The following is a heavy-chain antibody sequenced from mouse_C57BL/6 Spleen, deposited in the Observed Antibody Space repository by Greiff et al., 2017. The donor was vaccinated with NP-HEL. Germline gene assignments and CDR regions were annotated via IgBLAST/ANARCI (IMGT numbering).Heavy chain of an antibody. J-gene: IGHJ4*01. Sequence: EVKLMESGGGLVKPGGSLKLSCAASGFTFSSYAMSWVRQTPEKRLEWVATISDGGSYTYYPDNVKGRFTISRDNAKNNLYLQMSHLKSEDTAMYYCARVYGKFAMDYWGQGTSVTVSS. V-gene: IGHV5-4*03. CDR3: ARVYGKFAMDY. D-gene: IGHD2-1*01. CDR2: ISDGGSYT. CDR1: GFTFSSYA.